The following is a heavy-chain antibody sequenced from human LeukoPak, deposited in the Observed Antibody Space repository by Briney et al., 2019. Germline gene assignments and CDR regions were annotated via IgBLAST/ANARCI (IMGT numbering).Heavy chain of an antibody. D-gene: IGHD2-8*01. J-gene: IGHJ6*03. CDR1: GYTFSSYW. Sequence: PGESLKISCKGSGYTFSSYWIGWVRQMPGKGLEWMGIIYPDDSDTRYSPSFQGQVTISAGKSISTAYLQWSSLKASDTAMYYCARLAYCSNDVCYSNYYYSMDVWGKGTTVTVSS. CDR2: IYPDDSDT. CDR3: ARLAYCSNDVCYSNYYYSMDV. V-gene: IGHV5-51*01.